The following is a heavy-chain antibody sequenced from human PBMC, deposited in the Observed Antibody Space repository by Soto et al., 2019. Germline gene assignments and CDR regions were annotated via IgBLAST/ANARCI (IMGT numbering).Heavy chain of an antibody. Sequence: GGSLRLSCVASGFTFSSYSMNWVRQAPGKGLEWVSSISSSSSYIYYADSVKGRFTISRDNAKNSLYLQMNSLRAEDTAVYYCARDARDLGAFDIWGQGTMVTVSS. V-gene: IGHV3-21*01. CDR2: ISSSSSYI. CDR3: ARDARDLGAFDI. D-gene: IGHD3-3*01. J-gene: IGHJ3*02. CDR1: GFTFSSYS.